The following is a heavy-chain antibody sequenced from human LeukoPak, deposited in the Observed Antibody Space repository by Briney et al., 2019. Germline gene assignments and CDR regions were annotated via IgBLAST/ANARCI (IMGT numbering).Heavy chain of an antibody. CDR3: AKVARFSGYYPPFDY. D-gene: IGHD3-22*01. Sequence: QPGGSLRLSCAASGFSFSSYEMNWVRQAPGKGLEWVAVISYVGSNEYYADSVKGRFTISRDNSKNTLFLQMNSLRPEDAAVYHCAKVARFSGYYPPFDYWGQGTLVTVSS. CDR2: ISYVGSNE. J-gene: IGHJ4*02. V-gene: IGHV3-30*18. CDR1: GFSFSSYE.